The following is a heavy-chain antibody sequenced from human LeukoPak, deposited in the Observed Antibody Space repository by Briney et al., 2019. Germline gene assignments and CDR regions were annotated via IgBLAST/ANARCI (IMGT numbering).Heavy chain of an antibody. Sequence: GGSLRLSCAASEFTFSIYGMHWVRQAPGKGLELVAVISFDGGNKVYADSVKGRVTISRDNSKNTLSLQMNSLRAEDTAVYYCAKEKGSGSYYNYQYGMDVWGQGTTVTVSS. CDR3: AKEKGSGSYYNYQYGMDV. D-gene: IGHD3-10*01. CDR2: ISFDGGNK. CDR1: EFTFSIYG. V-gene: IGHV3-30*18. J-gene: IGHJ6*02.